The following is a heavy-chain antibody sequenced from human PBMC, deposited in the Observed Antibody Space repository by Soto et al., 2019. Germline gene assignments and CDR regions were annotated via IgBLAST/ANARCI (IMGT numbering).Heavy chain of an antibody. D-gene: IGHD6-19*01. J-gene: IGHJ3*02. Sequence: ASVKVSCKASGYTLTELSMHWVRQAPGKGLEWMGGFDPEDGETIYAQKFQGRVTMTEDTSTDTAYMELSSLRSEDTAVYYCATDPVRGWYRGAFDIWGQGTMVTVSS. CDR2: FDPEDGET. CDR1: GYTLTELS. CDR3: ATDPVRGWYRGAFDI. V-gene: IGHV1-24*01.